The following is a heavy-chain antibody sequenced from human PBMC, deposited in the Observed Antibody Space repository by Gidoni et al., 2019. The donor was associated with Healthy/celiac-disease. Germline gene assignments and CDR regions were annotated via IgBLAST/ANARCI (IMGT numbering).Heavy chain of an antibody. V-gene: IGHV3-30*18. J-gene: IGHJ1*01. Sequence: QVQLVESGGGVVQPGRSLSLSCSASGFTFSSYGMHWVRQAPGKGLEWVAVISYDGSNKYYADSVKGRFTISRDNSKNTLYLKMNSLRAEDTAVYYCAKDSSSSETFQHWGQGTLVTVSS. CDR1: GFTFSSYG. D-gene: IGHD6-13*01. CDR2: ISYDGSNK. CDR3: AKDSSSSETFQH.